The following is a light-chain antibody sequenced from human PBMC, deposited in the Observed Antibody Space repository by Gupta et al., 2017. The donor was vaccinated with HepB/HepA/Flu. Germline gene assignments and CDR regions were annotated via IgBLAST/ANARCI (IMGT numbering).Light chain of an antibody. V-gene: IGLV1-47*01. CDR2: ENY. CDR3: VGWDESRSGCV. CDR1: SSHIGSDN. Sequence: SVLIPPPSASVTPGQRVTIPCSGRSSHIGSDNVSWYQQHPETPPKHLMYENYHRPSGGADRFSGAKSATPASLAISGLLADDEAAYYCVGWDESRSGCVFGTGTKVTVL. J-gene: IGLJ1*01.